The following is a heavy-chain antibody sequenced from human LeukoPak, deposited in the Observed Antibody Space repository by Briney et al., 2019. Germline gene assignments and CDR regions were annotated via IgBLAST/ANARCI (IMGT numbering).Heavy chain of an antibody. CDR3: ARDVAYSDSSYYFDY. Sequence: SGTLSLTCAVSGGSISSSNWWSWVRQPPGKGLEWIGEIYHSGSTNYNPSLKSRVTISVDKSKNQFSLKLSSVTAADTAVYYCARDVAYSDSSYYFDYWGQGTLVTVSS. J-gene: IGHJ4*02. CDR2: IYHSGST. V-gene: IGHV4-4*02. D-gene: IGHD4-11*01. CDR1: GGSISSSNW.